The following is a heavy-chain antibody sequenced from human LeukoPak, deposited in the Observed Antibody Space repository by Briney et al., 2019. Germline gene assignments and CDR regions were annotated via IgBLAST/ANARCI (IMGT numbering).Heavy chain of an antibody. CDR1: GYTFTGYY. CDR2: IIPIFGTA. V-gene: IGHV1-69*13. CDR3: AREHRAGITMVRGVTNFDY. Sequence: GASVKVSCKASGYTFTGYYMHWVRQAPGQGLEWMGGIIPIFGTANYAQKFQGRVTITADESTSTAYMELSSLRSEDTAVYYCAREHRAGITMVRGVTNFDYWGQGTLVTVSS. J-gene: IGHJ4*02. D-gene: IGHD3-10*01.